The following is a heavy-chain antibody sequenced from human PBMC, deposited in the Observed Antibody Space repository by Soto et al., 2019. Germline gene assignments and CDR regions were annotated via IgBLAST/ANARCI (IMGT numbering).Heavy chain of an antibody. CDR1: GFTFSSYW. CDR3: ARAESSGGGVRFDP. J-gene: IGHJ5*02. Sequence: EVQLVESGGGLVQPGGSLRLSCAASGFTFSSYWMHWVRQAPGKGLVWVSRINSDGSSTSYADSVKGRFTISRDNAKNTLYLQIYSLRAEDTAVYYCARAESSGGGVRFDPWGQGTLVTVSS. V-gene: IGHV3-74*01. CDR2: INSDGSST. D-gene: IGHD6-19*01.